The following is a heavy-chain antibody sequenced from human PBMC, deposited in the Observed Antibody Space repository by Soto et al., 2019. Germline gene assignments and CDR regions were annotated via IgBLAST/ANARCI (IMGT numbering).Heavy chain of an antibody. CDR1: GYTYPSYW. CDR3: ARRILLWSVRDAFDI. V-gene: IGHV5-51*03. D-gene: IGHD3-10*01. J-gene: IGHJ3*02. Sequence: EVQLVQSGAEVKKPGESLKISCKGFGYTYPSYWIGWVRQMPGKGLEWMGIIYPEDSDTRYSPSFPGQVTISADKSISTAYLQWSSLKASDTAMYYCARRILLWSVRDAFDIWGQGTMVTVSS. CDR2: IYPEDSDT.